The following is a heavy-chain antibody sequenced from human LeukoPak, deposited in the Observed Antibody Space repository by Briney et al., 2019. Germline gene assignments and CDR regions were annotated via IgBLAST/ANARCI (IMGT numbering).Heavy chain of an antibody. D-gene: IGHD6-13*01. Sequence: PSETLSLTCAVYGGSFSGYYWSWIRQPPGKGLEWIGEINHSGSTNYNPSLKSRVTISVDTSKNQFSLKLSSVTAADTAVYYCARGAAAAGVIGYYYYYYYMDVWGKGTTVTVSS. CDR3: ARGAAAAGVIGYYYYYYYMDV. V-gene: IGHV4-34*01. J-gene: IGHJ6*03. CDR1: GGSFSGYY. CDR2: INHSGST.